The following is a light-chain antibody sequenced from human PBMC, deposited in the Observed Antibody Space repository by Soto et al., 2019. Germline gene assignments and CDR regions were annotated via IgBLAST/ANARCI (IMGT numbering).Light chain of an antibody. CDR1: QSVSSTY. Sequence: EIVLTQSPGTLSLSPGERATLSCRASQSVSSTYLAWYQQRPGQAPRLLIYDVSTRATCIPDRFSGSGSGTDFTLTISRLEPEDFAVYYCQQYGSSPYTFGQGTNLEIK. J-gene: IGKJ2*01. CDR2: DVS. V-gene: IGKV3-20*01. CDR3: QQYGSSPYT.